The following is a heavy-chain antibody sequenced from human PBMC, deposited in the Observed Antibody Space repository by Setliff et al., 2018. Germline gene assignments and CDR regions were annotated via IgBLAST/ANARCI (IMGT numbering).Heavy chain of an antibody. CDR3: AKEGGKTYYYDSSGVDFDY. D-gene: IGHD3-22*01. Sequence: GGSLRLSCAASGFTFGDFAMTWVRQAPGKGLEWVSGIGGRGISTYYADSVKGRFIISGDNSENTLYLQMNSLRAEDTAVYYCAKEGGKTYYYDSSGVDFDYWGQGTLVTVSS. CDR1: GFTFGDFA. V-gene: IGHV3-23*01. CDR2: IGGRGIST. J-gene: IGHJ4*02.